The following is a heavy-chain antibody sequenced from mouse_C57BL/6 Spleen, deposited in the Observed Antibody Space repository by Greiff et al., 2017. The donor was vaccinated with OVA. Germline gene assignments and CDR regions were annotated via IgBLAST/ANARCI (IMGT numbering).Heavy chain of an antibody. V-gene: IGHV1-82*01. CDR1: GYAFSSSW. CDR2: IYPGDGDT. CDR3: ARTHYYGSSYGGFDY. D-gene: IGHD1-1*01. J-gene: IGHJ2*01. Sequence: VKLMESGPELVKPGASVKISCKASGYAFSSSWMNWVKQRPGKGLEWIGRIYPGDGDTNYNGKFKGKATLTADKSSSTAYMQLSSLTSEDSAVYFCARTHYYGSSYGGFDYWGQGTTLTVSS.